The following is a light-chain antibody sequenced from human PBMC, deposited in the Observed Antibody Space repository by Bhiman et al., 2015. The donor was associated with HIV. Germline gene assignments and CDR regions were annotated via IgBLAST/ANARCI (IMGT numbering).Light chain of an antibody. CDR2: EDR. J-gene: IGLJ2*01. CDR1: SGSIGSNY. V-gene: IGLV6-57*01. Sequence: NFMLTQPHSVSESPGKTVTISCTRSSGSIGSNYVQWYQQRPGSSPTTVIYEDRQRPFGVPGRFSGSLDISSNSASLTISGLRAEDEADYYCQSYDNGDGPRVVFGGGTKLTVL. CDR3: QSYDNGDGPRVV.